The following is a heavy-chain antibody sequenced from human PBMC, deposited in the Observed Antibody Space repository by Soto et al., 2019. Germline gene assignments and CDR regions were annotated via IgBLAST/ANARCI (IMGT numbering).Heavy chain of an antibody. D-gene: IGHD1-26*01. J-gene: IGHJ2*01. Sequence: QVQLQESGPGLVKPSETLSLTCTVSGDSISNYYWSWIRQPPGKGLEWIGYVFYSGNTNFDPSLKSRVTMSVDTSTNHCSLKLTSVTAADTAVYYCAGHSETYHWYFDLWGRGTLVTVSS. V-gene: IGHV4-59*01. CDR3: AGHSETYHWYFDL. CDR2: VFYSGNT. CDR1: GDSISNYY.